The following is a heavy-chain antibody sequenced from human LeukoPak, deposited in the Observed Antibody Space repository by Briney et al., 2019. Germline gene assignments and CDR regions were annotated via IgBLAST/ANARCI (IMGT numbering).Heavy chain of an antibody. CDR1: GFTFDDYA. Sequence: PGGSLRFSCAASGFTFDDYAMHWVRQAPGKGLGWVSAISWDSGSTGYADSVKGRFTISRDNAKTSLYLKMNSLRAEGTALYYCAKSSPGYSSGWTPFYFDYWGQGALVTVSS. V-gene: IGHV3-9*01. J-gene: IGHJ4*02. D-gene: IGHD6-19*01. CDR2: ISWDSGST. CDR3: AKSSPGYSSGWTPFYFDY.